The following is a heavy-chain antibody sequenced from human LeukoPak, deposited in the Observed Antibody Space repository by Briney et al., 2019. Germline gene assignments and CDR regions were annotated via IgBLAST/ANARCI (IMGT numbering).Heavy chain of an antibody. D-gene: IGHD4-17*01. V-gene: IGHV1-18*01. J-gene: IGHJ4*02. Sequence: ASVKVSCKASGYTFTSYGISWVRQAPGQGLEWMGWISAYNGNTNYAQKLQGRVNMTTDTSTSTDYMELRSLRSDDTAVYYCASDDYGDLSFDYWGQGTLVTVSS. CDR1: GYTFTSYG. CDR2: ISAYNGNT. CDR3: ASDDYGDLSFDY.